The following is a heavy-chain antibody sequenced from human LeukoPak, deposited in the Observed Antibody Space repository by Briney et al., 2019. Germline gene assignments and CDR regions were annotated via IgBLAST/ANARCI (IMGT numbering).Heavy chain of an antibody. CDR1: GFSFRSYA. CDR2: ISYDGSNI. J-gene: IGHJ4*02. D-gene: IGHD3-3*01. V-gene: IGHV3-30-3*01. CDR3: ARDGTYYDFWSGYYTGEE. Sequence: PGRSLRLSCAAAGFSFRSYAMHWVRQAPGKGLEWVAAISYDGSNIHYADSVKGRFTISRDNAKNSLYLQMNSLRAEDTAVHYCARDGTYYDFWSGYYTGEEWGQGTLVTVSS.